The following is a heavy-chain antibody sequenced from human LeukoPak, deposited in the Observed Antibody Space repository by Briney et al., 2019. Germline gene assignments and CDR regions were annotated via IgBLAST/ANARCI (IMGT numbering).Heavy chain of an antibody. J-gene: IGHJ3*02. V-gene: IGHV4-38-2*02. CDR2: IYHSGST. Sequence: SETLSLTCTVSGYSISSGYYWGWIRQPPGKGLEWIGSIYHSGSTYYNPSLKSRVTISVDTSKNQFSLKLSSVTAADTAVYYCARTCYGDYEDDAFDIWGQGTMVTVSS. CDR3: ARTCYGDYEDDAFDI. D-gene: IGHD4-17*01. CDR1: GYSISSGYY.